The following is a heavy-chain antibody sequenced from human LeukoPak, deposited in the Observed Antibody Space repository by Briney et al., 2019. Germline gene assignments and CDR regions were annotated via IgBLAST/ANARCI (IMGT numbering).Heavy chain of an antibody. CDR2: ITADGVHT. D-gene: IGHD3-10*01. J-gene: IGHJ4*02. Sequence: GRSLRLSCAASGFTFSSYAMHWVRQAPGKGLEWVSTITADGVHTYYADSVKGRFTISREDSKSTLFLQMDTLGAEDTAKYHCAKAGIGRYWDYWGQGTLVTVSS. V-gene: IGHV3-23*01. CDR1: GFTFSSYA. CDR3: AKAGIGRYWDY.